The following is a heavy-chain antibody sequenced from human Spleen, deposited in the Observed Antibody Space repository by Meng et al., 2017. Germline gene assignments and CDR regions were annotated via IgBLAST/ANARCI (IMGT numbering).Heavy chain of an antibody. J-gene: IGHJ4*02. D-gene: IGHD4-17*01. CDR1: VDSISSYY. CDR2: IYYTGTT. Sequence: QGQLQKWGAGLLEPSVTLALTCTISVDSISSYYWSWIRQPPGKGLEWMGYIYYTGTTDYNPSLKSLVTISMDTSKSQFSLRLSSVTASDTAVYYCARGAGPTDSYFDHWGQGTLVTVSS. CDR3: ARGAGPTDSYFDH. V-gene: IGHV4-59*06.